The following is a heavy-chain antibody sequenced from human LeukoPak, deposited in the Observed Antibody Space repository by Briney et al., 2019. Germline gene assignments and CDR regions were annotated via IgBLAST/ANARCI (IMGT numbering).Heavy chain of an antibody. V-gene: IGHV3-23*01. J-gene: IGHJ2*01. Sequence: GGSLRLSCAASGFIFTTYAMNWVRQAPGKGLEWVSVISGSGGSTYYADSVKGRFTISRDNSKNTLYLEVNSLRAEDTAVYYCATAFYFDSSGPYWYFDLWGRGTLVTVSS. CDR3: ATAFYFDSSGPYWYFDL. CDR2: ISGSGGST. D-gene: IGHD3-22*01. CDR1: GFIFTTYA.